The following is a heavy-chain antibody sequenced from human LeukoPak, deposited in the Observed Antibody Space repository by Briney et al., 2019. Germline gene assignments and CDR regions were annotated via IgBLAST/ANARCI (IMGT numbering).Heavy chain of an antibody. CDR3: ARTNSYCSSTSCYRGLFDY. J-gene: IGHJ4*02. V-gene: IGHV4-59*01. Sequence: STNYNPSLKSRVTISVDTSKNQFSLKLSSVTAADTAVYYCARTNSYCSSTSCYRGLFDYWGQGTLVTVSS. D-gene: IGHD2-2*02. CDR2: ST.